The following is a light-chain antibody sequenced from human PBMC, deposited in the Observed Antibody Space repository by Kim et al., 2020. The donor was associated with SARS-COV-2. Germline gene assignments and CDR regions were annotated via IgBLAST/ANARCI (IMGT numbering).Light chain of an antibody. J-gene: IGLJ2*01. V-gene: IGLV1-44*01. CDR1: SSNIGRNI. CDR2: SND. Sequence: ELTQPPSASGTPGQRVTISCSGSSSNIGRNIVNWYQQLPGTAPKLVIFSNDQRPSGVPDRFSGSKSGTSASLAISGLQSEDEADYYCAAWDDSLSGVVFGGGTKLTVL. CDR3: AAWDDSLSGVV.